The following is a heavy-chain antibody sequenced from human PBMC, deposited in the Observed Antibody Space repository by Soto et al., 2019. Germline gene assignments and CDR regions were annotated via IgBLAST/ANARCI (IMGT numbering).Heavy chain of an antibody. CDR3: ARDIGSYAYGEGY. V-gene: IGHV4-4*07. J-gene: IGHJ4*02. CDR2: VYSSGTT. Sequence: KTSETLSLTCRVSGGSINSYWWSWIRQPAGKGLEWIGRVYSSGTTDYNPSLNSRATLSVETSKNQFSLKLSSVTAADTAVYYCARDIGSYAYGEGYWGQGIQVTVSS. CDR1: GGSINSYW. D-gene: IGHD3-10*01.